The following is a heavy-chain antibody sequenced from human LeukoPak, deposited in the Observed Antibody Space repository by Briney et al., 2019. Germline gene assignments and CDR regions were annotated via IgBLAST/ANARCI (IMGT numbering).Heavy chain of an antibody. J-gene: IGHJ5*02. CDR2: GYYSGST. Sequence: SETLSLTCTVSGGLISTYYWTWIRQPPGKGLEWIGYGYYSGSTNYNPSLKSRVTISVDTSKNQFSLKLSSVTAADTAVYYCARDSSGYYLFDPWGQGTLVTVSS. CDR3: ARDSSGYYLFDP. V-gene: IGHV4-59*01. CDR1: GGLISTYY. D-gene: IGHD3-22*01.